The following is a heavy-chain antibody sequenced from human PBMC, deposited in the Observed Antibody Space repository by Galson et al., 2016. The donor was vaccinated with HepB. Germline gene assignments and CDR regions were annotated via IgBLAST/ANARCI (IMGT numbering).Heavy chain of an antibody. V-gene: IGHV1-69*02. CDR2: IIPILGIA. Sequence: SVKVSCKASGGTLSSYPISWVRQAPGQGLEWMGRIIPILGIANSAQRFQGRLALTADKSTTTAYMQLSNLTSEDTAVYYCAGPKADDSGDYNWFDPWGPGTLVPVSS. CDR3: AGPKADDSGDYNWFDP. D-gene: IGHD4-17*01. CDR1: GGTLSSYP. J-gene: IGHJ5*02.